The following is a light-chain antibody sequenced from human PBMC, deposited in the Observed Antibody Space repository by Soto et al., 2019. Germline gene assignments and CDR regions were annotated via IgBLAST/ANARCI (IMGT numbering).Light chain of an antibody. CDR2: GAS. CDR1: QSVTTS. CDR3: QQYNNWPPVT. J-gene: IGKJ4*01. Sequence: EIVMTQSPVTLSVSPGERATLSCWASQSVTTSLAWYQQKPGQAPRLLIYGASTRATGVPARFSGSGSGTEFTLTITSLQSEDFAVYYCQQYNNWPPVTFGGGTKVEVK. V-gene: IGKV3-15*01.